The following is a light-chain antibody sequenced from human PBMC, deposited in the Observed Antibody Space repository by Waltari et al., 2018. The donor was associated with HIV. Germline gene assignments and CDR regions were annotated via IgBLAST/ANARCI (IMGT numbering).Light chain of an antibody. V-gene: IGLV2-23*02. Sequence: QSALTQPASVSGSPGQSITISCTGTSSDVGSYNLVSWYQQQPGKAPKLMIYEVSKRPSGVSNRFSGSKSGNTASLTISGLQAEDEADYYCCSYAGSSTFDVVFGGGTKLTVL. J-gene: IGLJ2*01. CDR3: CSYAGSSTFDVV. CDR1: SSDVGSYNL. CDR2: EVS.